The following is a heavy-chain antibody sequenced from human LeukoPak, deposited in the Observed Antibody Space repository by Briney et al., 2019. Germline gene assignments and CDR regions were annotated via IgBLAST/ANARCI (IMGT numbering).Heavy chain of an antibody. J-gene: IGHJ4*02. Sequence: GGSLRLSCAASGFTFSDYYMSWIRQAPGKGLEWVSYISNGGNIINYADSVKSRFTISRDNSKNTLYLQMNSLRVEDTAVYYCAKVGQNYHILTYYFDYWGQGTLVTVSS. V-gene: IGHV3-11*01. CDR2: ISNGGNII. CDR1: GFTFSDYY. D-gene: IGHD3-9*01. CDR3: AKVGQNYHILTYYFDY.